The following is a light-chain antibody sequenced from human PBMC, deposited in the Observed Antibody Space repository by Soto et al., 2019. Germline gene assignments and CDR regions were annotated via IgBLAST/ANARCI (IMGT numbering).Light chain of an antibody. J-gene: IGLJ3*02. CDR1: SGHSSYA. V-gene: IGLV4-69*01. Sequence: QLVLTQSPSASASLGASVKFTGTLSSGHSSYAIAWHQQQPEKGPRYLMKLKSDGSNSKGDGIPDRFSGSSSGAERYLTISSLQSEDEADYYCQTWGTGIWVFGGGTKVTVL. CDR3: QTWGTGIWV. CDR2: LKSDGSN.